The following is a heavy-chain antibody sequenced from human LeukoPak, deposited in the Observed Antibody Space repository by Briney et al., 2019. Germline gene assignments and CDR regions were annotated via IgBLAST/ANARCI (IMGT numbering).Heavy chain of an antibody. CDR1: GFTFGGYA. V-gene: IGHV3-23*01. Sequence: GGSLRLSCAASGFTFGGYAMSWVRQAPGKGLEWVSTISASGGSTYLADSVKGRFAISRDNSKSTLYVQMTSLRAEDTAVYYCAKVPDGSPRGYWYFDLWGQGTLVTVSS. CDR3: AKVPDGSPRGYWYFDL. CDR2: ISASGGST. D-gene: IGHD3-10*01. J-gene: IGHJ2*01.